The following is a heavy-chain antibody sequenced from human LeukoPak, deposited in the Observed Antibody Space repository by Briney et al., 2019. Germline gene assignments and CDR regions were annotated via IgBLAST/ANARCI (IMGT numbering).Heavy chain of an antibody. CDR3: ARGLRSLSYYMDV. J-gene: IGHJ6*03. Sequence: SETLSLTCAVYGGSSSGYYWSWIRQPPGKGLEWIGEINHSGSTNYNPSLKSRVTISVDTSKNQFSLKLSSVTAADTAVYYCARGLRSLSYYMDVWGKGTTVTVSS. V-gene: IGHV4-34*01. CDR1: GGSSSGYY. D-gene: IGHD3-10*01. CDR2: INHSGST.